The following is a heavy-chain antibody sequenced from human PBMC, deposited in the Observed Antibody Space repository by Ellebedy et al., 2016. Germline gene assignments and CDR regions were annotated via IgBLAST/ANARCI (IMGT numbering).Heavy chain of an antibody. J-gene: IGHJ5*02. Sequence: SETLSLXXAVYGGSFSGYYWSWIRQPPGKGLEWIGEINHSGSTNYNPSLKSRVTISVDTSKNQFSLKLSSVTAADTAVYYCARVERFLEWLLNPHGWFDPWGQGTLVTVSS. D-gene: IGHD3-3*01. V-gene: IGHV4-34*01. CDR1: GGSFSGYY. CDR2: INHSGST. CDR3: ARVERFLEWLLNPHGWFDP.